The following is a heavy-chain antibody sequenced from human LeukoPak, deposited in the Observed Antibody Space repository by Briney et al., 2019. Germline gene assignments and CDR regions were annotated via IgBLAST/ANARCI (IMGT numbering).Heavy chain of an antibody. Sequence: SETLSLTCTVSGGSISSYYWSWIRQPPGKGLEWIGYIYYSRSTNYNPSLKSRVTISVDTSKNQFSLKLSSVTAADTAVYYCAGRLLWFGELSETWGQGTLVTVSS. V-gene: IGHV4-59*01. J-gene: IGHJ5*02. CDR3: AGRLLWFGELSET. D-gene: IGHD3-10*01. CDR2: IYYSRST. CDR1: GGSISSYY.